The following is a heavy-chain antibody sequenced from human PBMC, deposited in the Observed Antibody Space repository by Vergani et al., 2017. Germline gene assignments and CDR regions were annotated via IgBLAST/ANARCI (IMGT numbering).Heavy chain of an antibody. D-gene: IGHD3-22*01. V-gene: IGHV3-30*02. J-gene: IGHJ6*02. Sequence: QVQLVESGGGVVQPGGSLRLSCAASGFTFSSYGVHWVRQAPGKGLEWVAYIRYDGSNKFYADSVKGRCTISRDNSKNTLFLQMNSLRAEDTAVYYCARDLYYYDSSGYWFYYYGMDVWGQGTTVTVSS. CDR3: ARDLYYYDSSGYWFYYYGMDV. CDR2: IRYDGSNK. CDR1: GFTFSSYG.